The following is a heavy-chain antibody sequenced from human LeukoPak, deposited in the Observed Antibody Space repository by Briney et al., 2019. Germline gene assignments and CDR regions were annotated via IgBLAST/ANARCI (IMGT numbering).Heavy chain of an antibody. CDR3: ARWNIVVVPSARDYYYYMDV. CDR2: IIPIFGTA. D-gene: IGHD2-2*01. J-gene: IGHJ6*03. Sequence: EASVKVSCKASGGTFSSYAISWVRQAPGQGLEWMGGIIPIFGTANYAQKFQSRVTITADKSTSTAYMELSRLTSDDTAVYYCARWNIVVVPSARDYYYYMDVWGKGTTVTISS. CDR1: GGTFSSYA. V-gene: IGHV1-69*06.